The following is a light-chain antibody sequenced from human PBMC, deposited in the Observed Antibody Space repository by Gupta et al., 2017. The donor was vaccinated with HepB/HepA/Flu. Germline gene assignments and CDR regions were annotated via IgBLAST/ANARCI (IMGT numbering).Light chain of an antibody. Sequence: DIVMTQSPLFLPVTPGEPASISCRSSQSLLHSNGYNYLDWYLQKPGQSPQLLIYFVSNRASGVPDRFSGSGSGTDFTLKISRVEAEDVGVYYCMQARQTPCSFGQGTKLEIK. CDR2: FVS. CDR1: QSLLHSNGYNY. J-gene: IGKJ2*04. CDR3: MQARQTPCS. V-gene: IGKV2-28*01.